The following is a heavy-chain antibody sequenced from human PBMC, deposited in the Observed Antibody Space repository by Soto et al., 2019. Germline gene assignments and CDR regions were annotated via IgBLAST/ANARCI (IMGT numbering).Heavy chain of an antibody. CDR2: IYYSGST. Sequence: SETLSLTCTVSGGSISSYYWSWIRQPPGKGLEWIGYIYYSGSTNYNPSLKSRVTISVDTSKNQFSLKLSSVTAADTAVYYCARLIWDCSGGSCYSYYYYYMDVWGKGTTVTVSS. J-gene: IGHJ6*03. V-gene: IGHV4-59*01. CDR1: GGSISSYY. D-gene: IGHD2-15*01. CDR3: ARLIWDCSGGSCYSYYYYYMDV.